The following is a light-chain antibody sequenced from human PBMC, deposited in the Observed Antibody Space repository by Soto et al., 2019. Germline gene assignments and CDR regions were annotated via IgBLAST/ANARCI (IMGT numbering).Light chain of an antibody. CDR1: RSLSSSY. J-gene: IGKJ2*01. V-gene: IGKV3-20*01. CDR2: AAA. Sequence: EIGLTQSPGTLSLSPGERATLSCRASRSLSSSYVVWYQQKPGQAPRLLIYAAARRATGIPDRFSGSGSATEYTLTISRLGPEDFAVYYCQQHGTFGQGTKLEIK. CDR3: QQHGT.